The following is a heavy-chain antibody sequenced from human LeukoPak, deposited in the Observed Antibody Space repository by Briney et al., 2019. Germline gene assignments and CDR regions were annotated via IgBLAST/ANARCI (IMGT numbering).Heavy chain of an antibody. CDR1: GFTFSSYA. CDR2: IWYDGSNK. CDR3: ARVPRYCSSTSCYGPYNWFDP. D-gene: IGHD2-2*01. Sequence: GGSLRLSCAASGFTFSSYAMSWVRQAPGKGLEWVAVIWYDGSNKYYADSVKGRFTISRDNSKNTLYLQMNSLRAEDTAVYYCARVPRYCSSTSCYGPYNWFDPWGQGTLVTVSS. V-gene: IGHV3-33*08. J-gene: IGHJ5*02.